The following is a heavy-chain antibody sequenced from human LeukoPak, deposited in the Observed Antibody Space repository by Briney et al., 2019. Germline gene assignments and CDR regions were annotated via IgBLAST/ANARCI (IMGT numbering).Heavy chain of an antibody. CDR3: ARDQAGIVGATGSWPD. D-gene: IGHD1-26*01. CDR1: GYTFTGYY. CDR2: INPNGGGT. J-gene: IGHJ4*02. Sequence: ASVKVSCKASGYTFTGYYIHWVRQAPGQGLEWMGWINPNGGGTNYAQKFQSRVTMTRDTSISTAYMELSRLRFDDTAVYYCARDQAGIVGATGSWPDWGQGTLVTVSS. V-gene: IGHV1-2*02.